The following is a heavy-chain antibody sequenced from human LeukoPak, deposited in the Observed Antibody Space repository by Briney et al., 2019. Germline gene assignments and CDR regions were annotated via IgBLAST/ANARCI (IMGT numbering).Heavy chain of an antibody. CDR1: GGSISSSSYY. V-gene: IGHV4-39*01. CDR2: IYYSGNT. D-gene: IGHD2-15*01. J-gene: IGHJ4*02. CDR3: ARHAGLELYCSGGSCYLDY. Sequence: SETLSLTCTVSGGSISSSSYYWGWIRQPPGKGLEWIGNIYYSGNTYYNPSLKSRVTISVDTSKNQFSLKLSSVTAADTAVYYCARHAGLELYCSGGSCYLDYWGQGTLVTVSS.